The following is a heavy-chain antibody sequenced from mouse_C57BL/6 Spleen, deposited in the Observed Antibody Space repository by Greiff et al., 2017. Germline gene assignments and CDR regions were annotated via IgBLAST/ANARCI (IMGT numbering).Heavy chain of an antibody. D-gene: IGHD2-1*01. V-gene: IGHV3-6*01. CDR2: ISYDGSN. Sequence: EVKLQESGPGLVKPSQSLSLTCSVTGYSITSGYYWNWIRQFPGNKLEWMGYISYDGSNNYNPSLKNRISITRDTSKNQFFLKLNSVTTEDTATYYCASGEYGNYGGVDYWGQGTTLTVSS. J-gene: IGHJ2*01. CDR1: GYSITSGYY. CDR3: ASGEYGNYGGVDY.